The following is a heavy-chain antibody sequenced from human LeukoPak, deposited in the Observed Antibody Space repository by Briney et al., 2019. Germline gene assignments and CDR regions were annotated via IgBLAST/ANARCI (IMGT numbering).Heavy chain of an antibody. D-gene: IGHD3-22*01. CDR3: AKRGVVIRVILVGFYKEAYYFDS. J-gene: IGHJ4*02. CDR2: MSGSGGGT. Sequence: GGSLRLSCAVSGINLSNYGMSWVRKAPGKGLEWVAGMSGSGGGTNYADSVKGRFTVSRDNSKNTLYLQMKSLRAEDTAVYFCAKRGVVIRVILVGFYKEAYYFDSWGQGALVTVSS. V-gene: IGHV3-23*01. CDR1: GINLSNYG.